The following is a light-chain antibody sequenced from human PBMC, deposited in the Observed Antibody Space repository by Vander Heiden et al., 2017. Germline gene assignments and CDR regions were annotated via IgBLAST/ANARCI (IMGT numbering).Light chain of an antibody. CDR3: QAWDSSTVV. V-gene: IGLV3-1*01. Sequence: SYETTQPPSVSVSPGQTASITCSGDKLGDKYACWYQQKPGQSPVLVIYQDSKRPSGIPERFSGSNSGNTATLTISGTQAMDEADYYCQAWDSSTVVFGGGTKLTVL. J-gene: IGLJ2*01. CDR2: QDS. CDR1: KLGDKY.